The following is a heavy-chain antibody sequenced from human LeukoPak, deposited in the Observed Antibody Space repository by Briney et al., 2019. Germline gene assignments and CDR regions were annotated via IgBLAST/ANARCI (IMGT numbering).Heavy chain of an antibody. CDR2: ISSSSSYI. CDR3: ARREITMIVVALAYFDY. V-gene: IGHV3-21*01. Sequence: GGSLRLSCAASGFTFSSYSMNWVRQAPGKGLEWVSSISSSSSYIYYADSVKGRFTISRDDDKNSLYLQMNSLRAEDTAVYYCARREITMIVVALAYFDYWGQGTLVTVSS. D-gene: IGHD3-22*01. CDR1: GFTFSSYS. J-gene: IGHJ4*02.